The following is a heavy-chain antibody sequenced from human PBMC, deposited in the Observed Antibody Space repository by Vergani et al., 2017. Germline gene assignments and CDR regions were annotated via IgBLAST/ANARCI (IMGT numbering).Heavy chain of an antibody. CDR1: GFTFSSYW. V-gene: IGHV3-23*04. CDR3: AKDKGYSSGWYGFDY. J-gene: IGHJ4*02. D-gene: IGHD6-19*01. CDR2: ISGSGGST. Sequence: EVQLVESGGGLVQPGGSLRLSCEASGFTFSSYWMHWVRQVPGKGLVWVSGISGSGGSTYYADSVKGRFTISRDNSKNTLYLQMNSLRAEDTAVYYCAKDKGYSSGWYGFDYWGQGTLVTVSS.